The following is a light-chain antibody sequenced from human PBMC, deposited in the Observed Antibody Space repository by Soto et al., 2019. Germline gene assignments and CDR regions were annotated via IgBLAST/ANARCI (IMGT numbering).Light chain of an antibody. Sequence: EIVMTQSPGTLSVSPGERATLSCRASQSVRSKLAWYQQKPGQAPRLLIDDASTRATGIPARFSGSGSGTEGTITSSSPPSEDAAVYAWQQDNNWPPTTVGQGTRLESK. CDR3: QQDNNWPPTT. V-gene: IGKV3-15*01. CDR2: DAS. CDR1: QSVRSK. J-gene: IGKJ5*01.